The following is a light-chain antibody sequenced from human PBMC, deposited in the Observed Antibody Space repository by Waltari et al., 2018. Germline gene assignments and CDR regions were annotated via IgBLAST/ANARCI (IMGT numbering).Light chain of an antibody. CDR2: WAS. Sequence: DIVMTQSPDSLAVSLGERATINCKSSQSVLYSSNNKNYLAWYQQKPGQPPKLLIYWASSRESGVPDRFSGSWSGTDFTLTISSLQAEDVAVYYCQEYYTQTFSFGPGTKVDIK. CDR1: QSVLYSSNNKNY. J-gene: IGKJ3*01. CDR3: QEYYTQTFS. V-gene: IGKV4-1*01.